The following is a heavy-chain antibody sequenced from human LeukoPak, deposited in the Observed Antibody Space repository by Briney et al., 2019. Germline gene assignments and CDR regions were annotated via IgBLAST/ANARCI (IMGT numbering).Heavy chain of an antibody. V-gene: IGHV3-53*01. CDR3: ARVGKYCSSTSCYARTYYYMDV. J-gene: IGHJ6*03. Sequence: GGSLRLSCAASGFTVSSNYMSWVRQTPGKGLEWVSVIYSGGSTYYADSVKGRFTISRDNSKNTLYLQMNSLRAEDTAVYYCARVGKYCSSTSCYARTYYYMDVWGKGTTVTISS. CDR1: GFTVSSNY. CDR2: IYSGGST. D-gene: IGHD2-2*01.